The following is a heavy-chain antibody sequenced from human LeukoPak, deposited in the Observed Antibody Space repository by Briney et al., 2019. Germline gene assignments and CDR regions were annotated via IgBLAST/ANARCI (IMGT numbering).Heavy chain of an antibody. D-gene: IGHD4-17*01. CDR2: ISGSGGST. CDR3: AKDFPGYDYGDYGGTDV. V-gene: IGHV3-23*01. Sequence: GGSLRLSCAASGFTFSSYAMSWVRQAPGKGLEWVSAISGSGGSTYYADSVKGRFTISRDNSKNTLYLQMNSLRAEDTAVYYCAKDFPGYDYGDYGGTDVWGQGTTVTVSS. CDR1: GFTFSSYA. J-gene: IGHJ6*02.